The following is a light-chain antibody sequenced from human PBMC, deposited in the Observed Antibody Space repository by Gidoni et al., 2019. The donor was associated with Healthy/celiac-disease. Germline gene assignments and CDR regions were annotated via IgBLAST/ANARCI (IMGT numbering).Light chain of an antibody. Sequence: EIVLTQSPATLSLSRGDRATLSCRASQSVSSYLAWYQQKPGQAPRLLIYDASNRATGIPARFSGSGSGTDFTLTISSLEPEDFAVYYCQQRSNWPGVTFGPGTKVEIK. CDR3: QQRSNWPGVT. J-gene: IGKJ3*01. V-gene: IGKV3-11*01. CDR1: QSVSSY. CDR2: DAS.